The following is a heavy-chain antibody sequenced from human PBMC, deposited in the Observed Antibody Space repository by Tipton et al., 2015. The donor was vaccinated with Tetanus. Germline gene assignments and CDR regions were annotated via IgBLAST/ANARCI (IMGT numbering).Heavy chain of an antibody. CDR1: GGSISSYY. V-gene: IGHV3-11*04. J-gene: IGHJ4*02. D-gene: IGHD4-17*01. Sequence: LSLTCTVSGGSISSYYWTWVRQAPGKGPEWISYISTTGNTIYYADSVKGRFTISSDDAKNSLSLQMSGLRREDTAVYYCATSTVTRWGPGTLVTVSS. CDR2: ISTTGNTI. CDR3: ATSTVTR.